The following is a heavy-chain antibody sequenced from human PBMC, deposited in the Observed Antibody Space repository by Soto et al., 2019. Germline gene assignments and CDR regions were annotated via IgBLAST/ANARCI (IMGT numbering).Heavy chain of an antibody. J-gene: IGHJ4*02. CDR1: GFTLDDYA. CDR2: ISWNSGSI. CDR3: ARIYRDDSSGYYGYFDY. V-gene: IGHV3-9*01. Sequence: SLRLSGAASGFTLDDYAMHWVRQAPGKGLEWVSGISWNSGSIGYADSVKGRFTISRDNAKSSLYLQMNSLRAEDTALYYCARIYRDDSSGYYGYFDYWGQGTLVTVSS. D-gene: IGHD3-22*01.